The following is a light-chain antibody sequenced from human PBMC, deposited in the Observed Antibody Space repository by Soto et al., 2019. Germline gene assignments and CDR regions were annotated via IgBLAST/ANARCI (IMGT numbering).Light chain of an antibody. CDR3: QTWGTGIRGV. Sequence: QSVLTQSPSASASLGASVKLTCTLSSGHISYAIAWHQQQPEKGPRYLMKLNSDGSHSKGDGIPDRFSGSSSGAERYLTISSLQSEDEADYYCQTWGTGIRGVFGGGTKLTVL. CDR1: SGHISYA. CDR2: LNSDGSH. V-gene: IGLV4-69*01. J-gene: IGLJ2*01.